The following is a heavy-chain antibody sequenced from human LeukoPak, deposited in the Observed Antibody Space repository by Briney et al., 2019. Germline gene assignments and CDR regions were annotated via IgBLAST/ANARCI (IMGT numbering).Heavy chain of an antibody. CDR1: GFTVSSNY. CDR2: ISYDGSNK. V-gene: IGHV3-30-3*01. Sequence: GGSLRLSCAASGFTVSSNYMTWVRQAPGKGLEWVAVISYDGSNKYYADSVKGRFTISRDNSKNTLYLQMNSLRAEDTAVYYCARDWAAYYDILTGYYSRGMDVWGQGTTVTVSS. J-gene: IGHJ6*02. CDR3: ARDWAAYYDILTGYYSRGMDV. D-gene: IGHD3-9*01.